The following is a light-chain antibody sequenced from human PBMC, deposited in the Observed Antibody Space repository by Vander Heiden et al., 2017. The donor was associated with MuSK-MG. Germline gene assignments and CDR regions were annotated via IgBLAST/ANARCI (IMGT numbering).Light chain of an antibody. CDR1: QSLLHSNGYNY. CDR2: LGS. V-gene: IGKV2-28*01. CDR3: MLALEAANT. Sequence: DIVMTQSPLSLPVTPGEPASISCRSSQSLLHSNGYNYLDWYLQKPGQSPQLLIYLGSNRSSGVPDTLPARRPGTDFTLKMRIVEAEHIRVYYCMLALEAANTFGRSTKLEIK. J-gene: IGKJ2*01.